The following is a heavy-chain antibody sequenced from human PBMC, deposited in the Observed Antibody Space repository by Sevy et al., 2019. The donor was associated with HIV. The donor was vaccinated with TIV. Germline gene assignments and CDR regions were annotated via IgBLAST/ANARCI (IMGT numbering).Heavy chain of an antibody. CDR1: GFTLSNCN. CDR3: AKGGWDTSSPSRALDF. Sequence: GGSLRLSCAASGFTLSNCNMNWVRQAPGKGLEWISYIRSGDGTIYYAESVKGRFSISRDKAKNSLYLQMNSLTDEDTAVYYCAKGGWDTSSPSRALDFWGQGTLVTVSS. D-gene: IGHD6-6*01. V-gene: IGHV3-48*02. CDR2: IRSGDGTI. J-gene: IGHJ4*02.